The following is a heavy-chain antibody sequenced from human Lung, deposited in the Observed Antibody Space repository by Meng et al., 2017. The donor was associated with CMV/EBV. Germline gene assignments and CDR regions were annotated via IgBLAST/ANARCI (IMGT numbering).Heavy chain of an antibody. D-gene: IGHD3-22*01. CDR1: GFTFSSYA. CDR3: AKRGDSSGTYAMDV. V-gene: IGHV3-30*02. Sequence: GESXKISWAASGFTFSSYAMHWVRQAPGKGLEWVANIRFDGTNKYHADSVKGRFTISRDNSKNTLYLQMNSLRAEDTAVYYCAKRGDSSGTYAMDVWGQGXTVTVSS. J-gene: IGHJ6*02. CDR2: IRFDGTNK.